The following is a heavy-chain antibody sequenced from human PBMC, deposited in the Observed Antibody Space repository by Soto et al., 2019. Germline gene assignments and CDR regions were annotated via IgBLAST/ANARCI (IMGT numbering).Heavy chain of an antibody. CDR2: IYYSGST. V-gene: IGHV4-39*01. J-gene: IGHJ4*02. D-gene: IGHD3-10*02. CDR1: EY. CDR3: AIHFIFGGKVVNVLPFLDY. Sequence: EYRGIKRQPPGKGLEWIGSIYYSGSTYYNPSLKSRVTISVDTSKNQFSLKLSSVTAADTAVYYCAIHFIFGGKVVNVLPFLDYRVQGALVPVSS.